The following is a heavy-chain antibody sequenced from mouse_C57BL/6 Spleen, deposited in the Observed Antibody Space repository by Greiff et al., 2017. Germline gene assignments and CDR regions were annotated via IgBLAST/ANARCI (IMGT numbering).Heavy chain of an antibody. V-gene: IGHV1-49*01. CDR3: ARSTTVDLYAMDD. Sequence: LQQSGAELVRPGSSVKLSCTDSYFAFMASAMHWVKQRPGHGLEWIGSFTMYSDATEYSENFKGKATLTANTSSSTAYMELSSLTSEDSAVYYCARSTTVDLYAMDDWGQGTSVTVSS. J-gene: IGHJ4*01. CDR2: FTMYSDAT. CDR1: YFAFMASA. D-gene: IGHD1-1*01.